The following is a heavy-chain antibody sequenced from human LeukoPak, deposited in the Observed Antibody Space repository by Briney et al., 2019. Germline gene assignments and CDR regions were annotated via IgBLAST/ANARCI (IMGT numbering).Heavy chain of an antibody. Sequence: TGGSLRLSCAGSGFTFSSYSMHWVRQAPGKGLECMALISYDGINKYYADSVKGRFTISRDNSRNTLYLQMNSLRAEDTAVYYCAREAVAGTLSGGYMDVWGKGTTVTVSS. V-gene: IGHV3-30*04. J-gene: IGHJ6*03. D-gene: IGHD6-19*01. CDR1: GFTFSSYS. CDR2: ISYDGINK. CDR3: AREAVAGTLSGGYMDV.